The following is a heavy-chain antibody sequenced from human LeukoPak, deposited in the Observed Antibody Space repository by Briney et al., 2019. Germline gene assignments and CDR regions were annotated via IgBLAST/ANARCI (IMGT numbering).Heavy chain of an antibody. Sequence: QPGGSLRLSCAASGFTFTSYWMSWVRQAPGKGLEWVANIEHDGGEKYYVDSVKGRSTISRDNAKNSLYLQMNSLRADDTAVYYCARARSLDYWGQGTLVTVSS. CDR1: GFTFTSYW. V-gene: IGHV3-7*04. CDR2: IEHDGGEK. CDR3: ARARSLDY. J-gene: IGHJ4*02.